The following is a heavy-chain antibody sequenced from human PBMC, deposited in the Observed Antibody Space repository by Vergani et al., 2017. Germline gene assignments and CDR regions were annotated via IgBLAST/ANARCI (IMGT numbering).Heavy chain of an antibody. CDR2: IYSGGIK. D-gene: IGHD5-12*01. CDR1: GFTVSSNY. CDR3: ARDRVDIVATTTYYYYFYCMDV. J-gene: IGHJ6*02. V-gene: IGHV3-53*04. Sequence: EVQLVESGGGLVQPGGSLRLSCAASGFTVSSNYMSWVRQAPGKGLEWVSVIYSGGIKYYADAVKGRFTISRHNSKNTLYLQMNSRIAEDTAVYYCARDRVDIVATTTYYYYFYCMDVWGQGTTVTVSS.